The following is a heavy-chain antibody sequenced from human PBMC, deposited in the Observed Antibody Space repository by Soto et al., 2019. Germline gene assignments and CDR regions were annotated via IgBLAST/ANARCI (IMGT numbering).Heavy chain of an antibody. Sequence: PGGSLRLACAASGFTFSSYGMHWVRQAPGKGLEWVAVISYDGSNKYYADSVKGRFTISRDNSKNTLYLQMNSLRAEDTAVYYCAKDLTGSGWSYWGQGTLVTVSS. CDR1: GFTFSSYG. V-gene: IGHV3-30*18. D-gene: IGHD6-19*01. J-gene: IGHJ4*02. CDR3: AKDLTGSGWSY. CDR2: ISYDGSNK.